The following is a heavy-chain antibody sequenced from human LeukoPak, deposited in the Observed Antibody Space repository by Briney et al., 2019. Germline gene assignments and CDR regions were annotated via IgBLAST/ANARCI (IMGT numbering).Heavy chain of an antibody. V-gene: IGHV3-11*01. J-gene: IGHJ3*02. D-gene: IGHD4-17*01. CDR3: AGLGTTVTTRYDAFDI. CDR2: ISSSGSPK. Sequence: GGSLRLSCAVSGFTFSDYYMSWIRQAPGKGLEWVSYISSSGSPKKYADSVKGRFTISRDDAKNSLYLQMSSLRAEDTAVYYCAGLGTTVTTRYDAFDIWGQGTMVTVSS. CDR1: GFTFSDYY.